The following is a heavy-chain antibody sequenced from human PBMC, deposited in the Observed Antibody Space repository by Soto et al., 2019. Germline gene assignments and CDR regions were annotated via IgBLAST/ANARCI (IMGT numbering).Heavy chain of an antibody. Sequence: GGSLRLSCAASGFTFSSYSMNWVRQAPGKGLEWVSSISSSSSYIYYADSVKGRFTISRDNAKNSLYLQMNSLRAEDTAVYYCAREAGGDYYYYYMDVWGKGTTVTVSS. D-gene: IGHD3-16*01. CDR3: AREAGGDYYYYYMDV. CDR1: GFTFSSYS. J-gene: IGHJ6*03. V-gene: IGHV3-21*01. CDR2: ISSSSSYI.